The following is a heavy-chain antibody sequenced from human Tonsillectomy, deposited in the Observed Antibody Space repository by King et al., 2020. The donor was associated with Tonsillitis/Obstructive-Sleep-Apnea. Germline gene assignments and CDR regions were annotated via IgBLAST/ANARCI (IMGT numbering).Heavy chain of an antibody. V-gene: IGHV3-33*01. Sequence: VQLVESGGGVVQPGRSLRLSCAASGFSFSSYGMHWVRQAPGKGLEWVAVIWYDGTSKYYADSVRGRFTISRDNSKNTLFLQMNSLRAEDTAVYYCACDCVDAAGSGRWGQGTLVTVSS. J-gene: IGHJ1*01. CDR3: ACDCVDAAGSGR. D-gene: IGHD3-10*01. CDR1: GFSFSSYG. CDR2: IWYDGTSK.